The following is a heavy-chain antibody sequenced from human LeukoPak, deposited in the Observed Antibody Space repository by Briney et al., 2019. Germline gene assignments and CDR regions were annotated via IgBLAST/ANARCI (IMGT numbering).Heavy chain of an antibody. CDR1: GFALSSHW. Sequence: GGSLRLSRAASGFALSSHWMTWVRQVPGRGPEWVANVNRDGSETYYLDSVKGRFTISKDNAKNSLYLQMNSLRAEDTALYHCARNNGMDVWGQGTTVIVSS. CDR2: VNRDGSET. CDR3: ARNNGMDV. V-gene: IGHV3-7*03. J-gene: IGHJ6*02.